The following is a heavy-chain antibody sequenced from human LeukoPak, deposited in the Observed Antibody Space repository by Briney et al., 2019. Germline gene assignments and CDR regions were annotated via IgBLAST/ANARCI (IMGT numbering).Heavy chain of an antibody. D-gene: IGHD3-3*01. CDR3: ARTPRTLTIFGVVIGAFDI. CDR2: IYPGDSDT. J-gene: IGHJ3*02. V-gene: IGHV5-51*01. CDR1: GYSFTSYW. Sequence: GESLQISCQGSGYSFTSYWIGWVRQMPGKGLEWMGIIYPGDSDTRYSPSFQGQVTISADKSISTAYLQWSSLKASDTAMYYCARTPRTLTIFGVVIGAFDIWGQGTMVTVSS.